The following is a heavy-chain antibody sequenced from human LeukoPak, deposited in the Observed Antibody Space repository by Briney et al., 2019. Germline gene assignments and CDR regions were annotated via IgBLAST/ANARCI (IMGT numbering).Heavy chain of an antibody. D-gene: IGHD4-17*01. CDR3: ARTVRGDYVDY. CDR2: IQYSGST. Sequence: KPSETLSLTCTVSGGSISSYYWSWIREPPGKGLEWIGYIQYSGSTNYNPSLKSRVTISVDTSKKQSSLNLSSVIAADAARYYCARTVRGDYVDYWGQGALVTVSS. CDR1: GGSISSYY. V-gene: IGHV4-59*01. J-gene: IGHJ4*02.